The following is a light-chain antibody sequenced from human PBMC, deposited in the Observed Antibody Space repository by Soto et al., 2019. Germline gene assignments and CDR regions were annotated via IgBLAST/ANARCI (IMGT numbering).Light chain of an antibody. CDR2: GAS. CDR1: QSVRSNY. CDR3: QQYDSSVLT. V-gene: IGKV3-20*01. J-gene: IGKJ4*01. Sequence: EIVLTQSPGTLSLSPGERATLSCRASQSVRSNYLAWYQRKPGQAPRLLIYGASSRATGIPDRFSGSGSGTDFTLTISRLEPEDFAVYYCQQYDSSVLTFGGGNNVQI.